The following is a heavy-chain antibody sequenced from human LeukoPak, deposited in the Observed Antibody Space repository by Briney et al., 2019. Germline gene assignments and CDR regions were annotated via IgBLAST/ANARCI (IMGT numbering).Heavy chain of an antibody. D-gene: IGHD1-26*01. CDR1: GYTFTGYY. CDR3: AREKGDSGSYYGFDY. J-gene: IGHJ4*02. V-gene: IGHV1-2*02. CDR2: INPNSGGT. Sequence: GASVKVSCKASGYTFTGYYMHWVRQAPGQGLEWMGWINPNSGGTNYAQKFQGRVTMTRDTSISTAYMELSSLRSEDTAVYYCAREKGDSGSYYGFDYWGQGTLVTVSS.